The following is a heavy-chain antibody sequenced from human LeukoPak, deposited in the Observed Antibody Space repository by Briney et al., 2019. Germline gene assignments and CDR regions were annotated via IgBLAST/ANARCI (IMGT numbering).Heavy chain of an antibody. Sequence: PGGSLRLSCAASGFTFSSYAMHWVRQAPGKGLEWVAVISYDGSNKYYADSVKGRFTISRDNSKNTLYLKMNSLRAEDTAVYYCARDTYYYDSSGSRYDYWGQGTLVTVSS. CDR2: ISYDGSNK. J-gene: IGHJ4*02. D-gene: IGHD3-22*01. CDR1: GFTFSSYA. CDR3: ARDTYYYDSSGSRYDY. V-gene: IGHV3-30-3*01.